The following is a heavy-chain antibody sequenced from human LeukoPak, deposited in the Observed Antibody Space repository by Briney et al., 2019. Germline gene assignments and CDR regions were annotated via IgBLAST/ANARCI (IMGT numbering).Heavy chain of an antibody. Sequence: GGSVRLSCVGSGFTLSSHWMSWVRQAPGKGPEWVTYINQDGSEKNYVDSVKGRFTISRDNAKNSLYLEMNSLRSEDTAVYHCATGGHYHGDWGQGTLVTVSS. CDR1: GFTLSSHW. CDR2: INQDGSEK. J-gene: IGHJ4*02. CDR3: ATGGHYHGD. D-gene: IGHD1-1*01. V-gene: IGHV3-7*05.